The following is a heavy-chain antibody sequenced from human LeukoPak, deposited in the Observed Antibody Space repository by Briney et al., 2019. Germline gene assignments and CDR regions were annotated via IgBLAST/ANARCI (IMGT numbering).Heavy chain of an antibody. J-gene: IGHJ4*02. CDR3: VIAGTTVTTYDY. CDR1: GGSISSYY. D-gene: IGHD4-17*01. Sequence: PSETLSLTCTVSGGSISSYYWSWIRQPPGRGLEWIGYIYYSGSTNYNPSLKSRVTITVDTSKNQFSLKLSSVTAADTALYYCVIAGTTVTTYDYWGQGTLVTVSS. CDR2: IYYSGST. V-gene: IGHV4-59*01.